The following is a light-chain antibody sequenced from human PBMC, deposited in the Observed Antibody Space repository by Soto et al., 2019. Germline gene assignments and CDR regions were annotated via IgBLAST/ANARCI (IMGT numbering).Light chain of an antibody. Sequence: QSVLTQPRSVSGSPGQSVTVSCSGTSSDVGGYDYVAWYQQYPGKAPKLMIYDVIKRPSGVPDRFSGSKSGNTASLTISGLQAEDEADYYCCSYAGSYTFVFGTGTKLT. CDR2: DVI. J-gene: IGLJ1*01. CDR1: SSDVGGYDY. V-gene: IGLV2-11*01. CDR3: CSYAGSYTFV.